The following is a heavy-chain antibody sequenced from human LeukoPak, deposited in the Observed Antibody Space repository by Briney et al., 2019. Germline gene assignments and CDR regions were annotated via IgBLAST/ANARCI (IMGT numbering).Heavy chain of an antibody. Sequence: GGSLGLSCAASGFTFSDYYMSWIRQAPGKGLEWVSYIIYYADSVKGRFTISRDNAKNSLYLQMNSLRAEDTAVYYCARDIVGATVYWGQGTLVTVSS. CDR1: GFTFSDYY. D-gene: IGHD1-26*01. V-gene: IGHV3-11*04. J-gene: IGHJ4*02. CDR2: II. CDR3: ARDIVGATVY.